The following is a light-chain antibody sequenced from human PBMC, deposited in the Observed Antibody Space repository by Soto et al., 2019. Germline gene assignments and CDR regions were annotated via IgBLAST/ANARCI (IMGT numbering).Light chain of an antibody. CDR3: QQYSDLPMT. V-gene: IGKV3-20*01. CDR1: QSVGDS. J-gene: IGKJ5*01. CDR2: GAS. Sequence: DIVLTQSRGTLSSSPGERVTISCRASQSVGDSLSWYQQKAGQAPRLLIYGASRRATGIPDRFSGSASGTDFTLTISRLEPEDFAVYFCQQYSDLPMTFGQGTRLEIK.